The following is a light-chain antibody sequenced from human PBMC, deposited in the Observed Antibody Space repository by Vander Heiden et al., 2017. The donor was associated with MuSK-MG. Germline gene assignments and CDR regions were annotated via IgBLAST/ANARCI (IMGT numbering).Light chain of an antibody. CDR3: MQGTPPG. V-gene: IGKV2-30*01. J-gene: IGKJ4*01. Sequence: VVMTQSPLSLPVTLGQPASISCRSSQSLVYSDGNTYLNWFQQRPGQSPRRLIYKVSNRDSGVPDRVSGSGSGTDFTLKISRVEAEDVGVYYCMQGTPPGFGGGTKVEIK. CDR2: KVS. CDR1: QSLVYSDGNTY.